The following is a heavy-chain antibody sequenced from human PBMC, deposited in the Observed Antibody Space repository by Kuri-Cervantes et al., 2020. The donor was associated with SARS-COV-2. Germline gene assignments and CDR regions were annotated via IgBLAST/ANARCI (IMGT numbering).Heavy chain of an antibody. J-gene: IGHJ4*02. CDR2: ISYDGSNK. CDR1: GFTFSSYA. Sequence: GGSLRLSCAASGFTFSSYALHWVRQAPGKGLEWVAVISYDGSNKYYADSVKGRFTISRDNSKNTLYLQMNSLRAEDTAVYYCARALYYHDSRGPIDYWGQGTLVTVSS. CDR3: ARALYYHDSRGPIDY. V-gene: IGHV3-30*04. D-gene: IGHD3-22*01.